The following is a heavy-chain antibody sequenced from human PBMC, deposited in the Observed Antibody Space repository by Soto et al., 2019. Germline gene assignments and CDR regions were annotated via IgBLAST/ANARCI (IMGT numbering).Heavy chain of an antibody. V-gene: IGHV3-23*01. J-gene: IGHJ6*02. CDR3: AKDLLRYFDWLLPIYYYYGMDV. CDR2: ISGSGGST. CDR1: GFTFSSYA. Sequence: EVQLLESGGGLVQPGGSLRLSCAASGFTFSSYAMSWVHQAPGKGLEWVSAISGSGGSTYYADSVKGRFTISRDNSKNTLYLQMNSLRAEDTAVYYCAKDLLRYFDWLLPIYYYYGMDVWGQGTTVTVSS. D-gene: IGHD3-9*01.